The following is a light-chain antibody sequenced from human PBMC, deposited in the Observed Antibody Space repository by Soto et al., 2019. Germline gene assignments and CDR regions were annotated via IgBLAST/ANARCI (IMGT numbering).Light chain of an antibody. CDR3: QQRSNWIT. CDR1: QSVSTC. Sequence: DIVLTQSPATLSLSPGERATLSCWASQSVSTCLAWYQQKHGQAPRLLIYDASSRATGIPARFSGSGSGTDFTLTISSVEPEDVAVYYCQQRSNWITFGQGTRLEIK. CDR2: DAS. V-gene: IGKV3-11*01. J-gene: IGKJ5*01.